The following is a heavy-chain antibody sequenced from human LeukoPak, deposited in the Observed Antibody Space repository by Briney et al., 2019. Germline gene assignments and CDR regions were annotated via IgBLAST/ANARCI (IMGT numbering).Heavy chain of an antibody. J-gene: IGHJ4*02. V-gene: IGHV4-59*01. CDR1: GGSISSYY. D-gene: IGHD6-19*01. CDR2: IYYSGST. Sequence: SETLSLTCTVSGGSISSYYWSWIRQPPGKGLEWIGYIYYSGSTNYNPSLKSRVTISVDTSKNQFSLKLSSVTAADTAVYYCARDHRGYSSGLDYWGQGTLVTVSS. CDR3: ARDHRGYSSGLDY.